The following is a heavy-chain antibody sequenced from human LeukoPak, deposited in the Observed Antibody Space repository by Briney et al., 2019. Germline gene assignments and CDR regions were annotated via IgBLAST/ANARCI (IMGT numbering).Heavy chain of an antibody. CDR1: GFTISNYW. D-gene: IGHD7-27*01. J-gene: IGHJ4*02. CDR2: IKQDGSER. V-gene: IGHV3-7*01. CDR3: ARDWGGY. Sequence: PGGSLRLSCAASGFTISNYWMTWVRLAPGKGLEWVAIIKQDGSERYYVDSVKGRFTVSRDNAKNSLYLQMNSLRAEDTAVYYCARDWGGYWGQGTLVTVSS.